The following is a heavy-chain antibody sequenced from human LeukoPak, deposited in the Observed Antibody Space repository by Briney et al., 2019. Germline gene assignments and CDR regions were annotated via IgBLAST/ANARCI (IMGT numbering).Heavy chain of an antibody. Sequence: ASVKVSCKASGYTFTSYDINWVRQTPGQGLEWMGGIIPIFGTANYAQKFQGRVTITADESTSTAYMELSSLRSEDTAVYYCASSAPFYDFWSGLFAFDIWGQGTMVTVSS. CDR3: ASSAPFYDFWSGLFAFDI. J-gene: IGHJ3*02. V-gene: IGHV1-69*13. D-gene: IGHD3-3*01. CDR1: GYTFTSYD. CDR2: IIPIFGTA.